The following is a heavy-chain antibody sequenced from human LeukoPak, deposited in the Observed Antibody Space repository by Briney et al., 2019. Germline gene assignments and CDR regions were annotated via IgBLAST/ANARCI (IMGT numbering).Heavy chain of an antibody. CDR1: GYTFTGYY. J-gene: IGHJ5*02. CDR2: INPNSGGT. V-gene: IGHV1-2*02. D-gene: IGHD6-13*01. Sequence: ASVKVSCKASGYTFTGYYMHWVRQAPGQGLEWMGWINPNSGGTNYAQKFQGRVTMTRDTSTSTVYMELSSLRSEDTAVYYCARAVGIAAAGTPFDPWGQGTLVTVSS. CDR3: ARAVGIAAAGTPFDP.